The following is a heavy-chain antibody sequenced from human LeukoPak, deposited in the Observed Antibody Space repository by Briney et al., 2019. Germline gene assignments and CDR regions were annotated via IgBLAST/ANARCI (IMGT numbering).Heavy chain of an antibody. Sequence: PETPSLTCTVSGGSISSYYWSWIRQPPGKGLEWIGYIYYSGSTNYNPSLKSRVTISVDTSKNQFSLKLSSVTAADTAVYYCATLLSSGDMDVWGQGTTVTVSS. V-gene: IGHV4-59*12. CDR2: IYYSGST. CDR3: ATLLSSGDMDV. D-gene: IGHD6-6*01. J-gene: IGHJ6*02. CDR1: GGSISSYY.